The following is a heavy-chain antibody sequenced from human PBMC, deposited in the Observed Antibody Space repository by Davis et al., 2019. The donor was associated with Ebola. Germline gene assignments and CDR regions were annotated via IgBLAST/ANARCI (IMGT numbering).Heavy chain of an antibody. J-gene: IGHJ3*02. CDR3: AREEVAVAGRCAFDI. CDR1: GGPFSSYY. D-gene: IGHD6-19*01. Sequence: MPGGSLSLSCTVSGGPFSSYYWTWIRQPPGKGLEWIGYIYYSGSTNYNPSLKSRVTISADTSKNKFSLKLSSVTAADTAVYYCAREEVAVAGRCAFDIWGQGTMVTVSS. V-gene: IGHV4-59*01. CDR2: IYYSGST.